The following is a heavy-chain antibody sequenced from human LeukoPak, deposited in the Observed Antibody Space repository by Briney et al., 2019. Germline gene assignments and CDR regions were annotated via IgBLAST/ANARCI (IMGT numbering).Heavy chain of an antibody. Sequence: GGSLRLSCAASGFPFSSFGMSWVRQAPGKGLEWVSTISGSGDTTYYADSVRGRFTISRDNSKNTLYLQMDSLRAEDTAVYYCAIRGPNSDPSDYWGQGTLVTVSS. D-gene: IGHD1-26*01. CDR2: ISGSGDTT. CDR3: AIRGPNSDPSDY. CDR1: GFPFSSFG. J-gene: IGHJ4*02. V-gene: IGHV3-23*01.